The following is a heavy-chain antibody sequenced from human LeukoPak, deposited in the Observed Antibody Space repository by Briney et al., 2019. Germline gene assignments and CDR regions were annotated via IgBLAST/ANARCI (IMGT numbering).Heavy chain of an antibody. CDR2: IIPIFGTA. Sequence: VKVSCKASGGTFSSYAISWVRQAPGQGLEWMGRIIPIFGTANYAQKFQGRVTITTDESTSTAYMELSSLRSEDTAVYYCAIKTVRGSYGILDYWGQGTLVTVSS. CDR1: GGTFSSYA. V-gene: IGHV1-69*13. D-gene: IGHD1-26*01. CDR3: AIKTVRGSYGILDY. J-gene: IGHJ4*02.